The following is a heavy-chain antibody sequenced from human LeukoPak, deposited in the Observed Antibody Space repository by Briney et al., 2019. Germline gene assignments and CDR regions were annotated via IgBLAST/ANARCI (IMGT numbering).Heavy chain of an antibody. D-gene: IGHD2-8*01. Sequence: GGSLRLSCAASGFTFSNAWMNWVRQAPRKGLEWVARIKTKTDGGTTDYAAPVKGRFTISRDDSKNTVYLQMNSLKTEDTAVYYCVSQWFDFWGQGTLVTVSS. CDR1: GFTFSNAW. CDR2: IKTKTDGGTT. J-gene: IGHJ4*02. CDR3: VSQWFDF. V-gene: IGHV3-15*01.